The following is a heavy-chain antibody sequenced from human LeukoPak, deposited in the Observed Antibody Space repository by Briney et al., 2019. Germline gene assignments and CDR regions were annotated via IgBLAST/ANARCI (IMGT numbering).Heavy chain of an antibody. V-gene: IGHV3-21*01. CDR2: ITSSGSYI. D-gene: IGHD4-17*01. Sequence: GGSLRLSCAASGFTFSSHGMYWVRQAPGKGLEWVSSITSSGSYIYYADSVKGRFTISRDNAKNSLYLQMNTLRAEDTALYYCARRYAVYGDYTRDHSIDYWGQGTLVTVSS. CDR1: GFTFSSHG. J-gene: IGHJ4*02. CDR3: ARRYAVYGDYTRDHSIDY.